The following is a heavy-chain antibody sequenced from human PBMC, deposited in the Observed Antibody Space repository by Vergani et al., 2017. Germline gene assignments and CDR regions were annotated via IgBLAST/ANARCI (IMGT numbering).Heavy chain of an antibody. CDR1: GFTFSSYG. J-gene: IGHJ5*02. V-gene: IGHV3-NL1*01. Sequence: QVQLVESGGGVVQPGRSLRLSCAASGFTFSSYGMHWVRQAPGKGLEWVSAISGSGGSTYYADSVKGRFTISRDNSKNTLYLEMNRLNVDDTTIYYCGKTQGTVVGTWWFDPWGQGTPVTVSS. CDR3: GKTQGTVVGTWWFDP. CDR2: ISGSGGST. D-gene: IGHD1-7*01.